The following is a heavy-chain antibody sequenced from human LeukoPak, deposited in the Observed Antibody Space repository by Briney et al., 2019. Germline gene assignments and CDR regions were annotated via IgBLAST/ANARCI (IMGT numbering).Heavy chain of an antibody. V-gene: IGHV1-18*01. J-gene: IGHJ3*02. D-gene: IGHD3-22*01. CDR1: GYTFTSYG. Sequence: GASVKVSCKASGYTFTSYGISWVRLAPGQGLEWMGWISAYNGNTKYAQMVQGRVTMTTDTSTSTAYMELRSLRSDDTAVYYCARDSPPNYSDSSGYYSDAFDIWGQGTMVTVSS. CDR3: ARDSPPNYSDSSGYYSDAFDI. CDR2: ISAYNGNT.